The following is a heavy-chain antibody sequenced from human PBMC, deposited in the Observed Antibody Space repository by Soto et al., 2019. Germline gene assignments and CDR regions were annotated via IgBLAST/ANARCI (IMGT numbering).Heavy chain of an antibody. CDR2: IYWDDDT. CDR1: GFSFSADGVG. Sequence: HITLKESGPTLAKPTQTLTLTCIFSGFSFSADGVGVGWIRQPPGKTLEWLALIYWDDDTRYRPSLKSRLNITKDSSKKQVVLTMTNIDPLDTATYYCPPAFGRTSWPNDAFDVWSQVKEVTVSS. V-gene: IGHV2-5*02. CDR3: PPAFGRTSWPNDAFDV. D-gene: IGHD3-16*01. J-gene: IGHJ3*01.